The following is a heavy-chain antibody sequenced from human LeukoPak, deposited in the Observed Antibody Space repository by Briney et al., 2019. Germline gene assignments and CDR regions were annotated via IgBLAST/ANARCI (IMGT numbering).Heavy chain of an antibody. CDR3: AREAITMRTVVINEDYFDY. Sequence: PGGSLRLSCGASGFTFSNYEMNWVRQAPGKGLEWVSYINSGGFTIYYADSVKGRFTISRDNAKNSLYLQMNSLRVEDTAVYYRAREAITMRTVVINEDYFDYWGQGTLVTVSS. V-gene: IGHV3-48*03. D-gene: IGHD3-22*01. CDR2: INSGGFTI. CDR1: GFTFSNYE. J-gene: IGHJ4*02.